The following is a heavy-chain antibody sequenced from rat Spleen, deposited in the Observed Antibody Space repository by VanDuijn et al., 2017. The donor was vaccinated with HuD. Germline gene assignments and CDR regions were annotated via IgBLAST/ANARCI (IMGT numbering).Heavy chain of an antibody. V-gene: IGHV3-1*01. J-gene: IGHJ4*01. CDR3: ARGRKVMDA. CDR1: GYSITSNY. Sequence: EVQLQESGPALVKPSQSLSLTCSVTGYSITSNYWGWIRKFPGDKMEWMGYISYSGSTGFNPSLKSRISITRDTSKNQFFLQLKYVTTEDTATYHCARGRKVMDAWGQGASVTVSS. D-gene: IGHD1-11*01. CDR2: ISYSGST.